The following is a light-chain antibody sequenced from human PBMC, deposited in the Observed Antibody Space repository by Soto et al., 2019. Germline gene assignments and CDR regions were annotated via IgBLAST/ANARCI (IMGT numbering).Light chain of an antibody. CDR3: VTWDDSLNVV. J-gene: IGLJ2*01. Sequence: QSVLTQSPSASGTPGQRVSISCSGSTSNIGTNTVSWYQHVPGTAPKLLIYSNDQRPSAVPGRFSGSKSGTSASLAISGLLSEDEADYYCVTWDDSLNVVFGGGTKVTVL. CDR2: SND. CDR1: TSNIGTNT. V-gene: IGLV1-44*01.